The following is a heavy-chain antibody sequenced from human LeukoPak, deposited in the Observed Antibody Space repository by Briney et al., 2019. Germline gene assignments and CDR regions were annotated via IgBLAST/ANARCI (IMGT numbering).Heavy chain of an antibody. CDR2: IIPILGIA. CDR1: GGTFSSYA. D-gene: IGHD2-8*01. Sequence: EASVKVSCKASGGTFSSYAISWVRQAPGQGLEWMGRIIPILGIANYAQKFQGRVTITADKSTSTAYTELSSLRSEDTAVYYCARDVGTRTNDYWGQGTLVTVSS. CDR3: ARDVGTRTNDY. V-gene: IGHV1-69*04. J-gene: IGHJ4*02.